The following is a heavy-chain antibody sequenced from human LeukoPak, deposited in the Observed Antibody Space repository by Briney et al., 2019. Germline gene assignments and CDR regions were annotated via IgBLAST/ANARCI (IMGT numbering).Heavy chain of an antibody. Sequence: GGSLRLSCAASGFSLSGYWMTWVRQAPGKGLEWVANIKDDGSRKHDVDSARGRFTISRDNAQNSLYLDMNSLGPEDTAVYYCVKDRVTEAYGMEVWGQGTTVTVSS. V-gene: IGHV3-7*01. D-gene: IGHD1-14*01. CDR2: IKDDGSRK. J-gene: IGHJ6*02. CDR1: GFSLSGYW. CDR3: VKDRVTEAYGMEV.